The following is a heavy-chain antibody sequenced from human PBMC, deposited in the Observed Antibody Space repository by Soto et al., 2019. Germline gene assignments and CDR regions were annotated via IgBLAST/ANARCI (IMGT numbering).Heavy chain of an antibody. D-gene: IGHD3-10*01. Sequence: EVQLLESGGGLVQPGGSLRLSCAASGFTFSSYAKNWVRQAPGKGLEWVSGISGSGDSTYYADSVKGRFTISRDNSKNTLYLQMSSLRAEDTAVYYCAKRASGSYFDYWGQGTLVTVSS. CDR2: ISGSGDST. CDR1: GFTFSSYA. J-gene: IGHJ4*02. CDR3: AKRASGSYFDY. V-gene: IGHV3-23*01.